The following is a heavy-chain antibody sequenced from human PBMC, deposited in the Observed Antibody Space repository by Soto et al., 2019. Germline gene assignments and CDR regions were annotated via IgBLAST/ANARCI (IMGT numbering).Heavy chain of an antibody. D-gene: IGHD3-3*01. CDR3: ARTARWEVLRQASAF. J-gene: IGHJ3*01. V-gene: IGHV1-18*01. Sequence: ASVKVSCKASGYTFTNYGFSWLRQAPGQGLEWMGWISTYNTQTKYAQKFQGRVTMTTDTSTTTAYMELRSLRSDDTAMYFCARTARWEVLRQASAFWGQGTMVTVS. CDR1: GYTFTNYG. CDR2: ISTYNTQT.